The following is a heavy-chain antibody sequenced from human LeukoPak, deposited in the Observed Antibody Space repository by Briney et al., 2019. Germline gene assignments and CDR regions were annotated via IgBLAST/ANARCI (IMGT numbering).Heavy chain of an antibody. Sequence: GGSLRLSCAASGFTFSGYWMSWVRQAPGKGLEWVAHIKQDGSEKYYVDSVKGRFTISRDNSKNTLYLQMNSLRAEDTAVYYCAKDGSGSYYYFDYWGQGTLVTVSS. J-gene: IGHJ4*02. D-gene: IGHD1-26*01. CDR1: GFTFSGYW. CDR3: AKDGSGSYYYFDY. V-gene: IGHV3-7*01. CDR2: IKQDGSEK.